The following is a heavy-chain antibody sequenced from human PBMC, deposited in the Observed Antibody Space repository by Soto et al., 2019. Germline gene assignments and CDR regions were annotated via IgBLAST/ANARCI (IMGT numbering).Heavy chain of an antibody. CDR2: INTANDNT. D-gene: IGHD4-17*01. J-gene: IGHJ4*02. Sequence: QVQLVQSGAEVKKPGASVKVSCKASGYTFTSYATHWVRQAPGQRLEWMGWINTANDNTKYSQKFQGRVTITRDTSASTAYMELSSVRSEDTAVYYCARGRSAVTTFYFDYWGQGTLVTVSS. CDR1: GYTFTSYA. CDR3: ARGRSAVTTFYFDY. V-gene: IGHV1-3*04.